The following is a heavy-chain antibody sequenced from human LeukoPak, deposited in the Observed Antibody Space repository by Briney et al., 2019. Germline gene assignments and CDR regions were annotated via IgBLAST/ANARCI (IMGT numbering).Heavy chain of an antibody. D-gene: IGHD4-23*01. CDR2: IRYDGSNK. CDR1: GFTFSSYG. V-gene: IGHV3-30*02. Sequence: GGSLRLSCAASGFTFSSYGMHWARQAPGKGLEWVAFIRYDGSNKYYADSVKGRFTISRDYAKKSLSLEMNSLRAEDTAVYYCARDRPDYGGNLDIDYWGQGTLVTVSS. CDR3: ARDRPDYGGNLDIDY. J-gene: IGHJ4*02.